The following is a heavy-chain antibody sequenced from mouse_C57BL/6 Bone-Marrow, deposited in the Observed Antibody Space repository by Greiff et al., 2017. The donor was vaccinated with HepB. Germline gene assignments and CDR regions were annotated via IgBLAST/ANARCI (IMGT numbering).Heavy chain of an antibody. Sequence: EVQLQQSGPELVKPGASVKITCKASGYTFTDYNMDWVKQSHGKSLEWIGEINPNNGGTNYNQKFKGKATLTVDKSSTTAYMKLRSLTSEDTAVYYCARGTTAMDYWGQGTSVTVSS. V-gene: IGHV1-18*01. CDR1: GYTFTDYN. CDR3: ARGTTAMDY. CDR2: INPNNGGT. J-gene: IGHJ4*01. D-gene: IGHD1-1*01.